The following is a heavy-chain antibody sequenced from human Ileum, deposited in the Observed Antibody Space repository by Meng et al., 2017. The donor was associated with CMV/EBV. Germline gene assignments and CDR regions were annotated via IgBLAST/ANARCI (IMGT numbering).Heavy chain of an antibody. D-gene: IGHD1-26*01. V-gene: IGHV4-34*01. J-gene: IGHJ4*02. CDR3: ARGQKGGGY. Sequence: LSLTCAVYGGSFSGYYWSWIRQPPGKGLEWIGEINHSGSTNYNPSRKSRVTISVDTSKNQFSLKLSSVTAADTAVYYCARGQKGGGYWGQGTLVTVSS. CDR1: GGSFSGYY. CDR2: INHSGST.